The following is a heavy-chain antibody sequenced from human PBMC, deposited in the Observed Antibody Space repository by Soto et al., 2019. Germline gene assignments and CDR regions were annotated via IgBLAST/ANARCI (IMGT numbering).Heavy chain of an antibody. CDR2: ISGSGGST. D-gene: IGHD3-9*01. J-gene: IGHJ4*02. Sequence: PGGSLRLSCAGSGFTFSSYAMSWVRQAPGKGLEWVSAISGSGGSTYYADSVKGRFTISRDNSKNTLYLQMNSLRAEDTAVYYCAKGGLRYFDWLSTPGFDCWGQGTLVTVSS. CDR1: GFTFSSYA. CDR3: AKGGLRYFDWLSTPGFDC. V-gene: IGHV3-23*01.